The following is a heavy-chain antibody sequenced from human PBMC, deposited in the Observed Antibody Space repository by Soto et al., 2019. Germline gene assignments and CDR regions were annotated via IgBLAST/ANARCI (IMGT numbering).Heavy chain of an antibody. D-gene: IGHD4-17*01. CDR2: IYYSGNT. Sequence: PSETLSLTCTVSGGSISSSNYYWGWIRQPPGKGLEWIGSIYYSGNTFYKPSLRSRVTISVDMSKNEFSLRLNSVTAADTAVYYCAKLQDYSDHKDYYYYYAMDVWGQGTTVTVSS. V-gene: IGHV4-39*01. CDR3: AKLQDYSDHKDYYYYYAMDV. CDR1: GGSISSSNYY. J-gene: IGHJ6*02.